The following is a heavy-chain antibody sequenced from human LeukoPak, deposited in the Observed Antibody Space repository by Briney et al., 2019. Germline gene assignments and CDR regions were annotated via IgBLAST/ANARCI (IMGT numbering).Heavy chain of an antibody. CDR1: GFTFSSYA. Sequence: GGSLRLSCAASGFTFSSYAMSWVRQAPGKGLEWVSALSGSGGSTYYADSVKGRFTISRDNSKNTLYLPMTSLRAEDTAVYYCAKDPSRVVVIRFFDYWGQGTLVTVSS. CDR2: LSGSGGST. V-gene: IGHV3-23*01. J-gene: IGHJ4*02. CDR3: AKDPSRVVVIRFFDY. D-gene: IGHD3-22*01.